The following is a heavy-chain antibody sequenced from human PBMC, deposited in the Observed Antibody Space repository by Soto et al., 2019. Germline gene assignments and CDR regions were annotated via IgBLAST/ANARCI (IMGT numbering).Heavy chain of an antibody. CDR1: GFIFSNYW. CDR2: IDHDGPT. V-gene: IGHV3-74*01. CDR3: VRDSHGDY. J-gene: IGHJ4*02. Sequence: EVQLVESGGGLVQPGGSLRLSCAGSGFIFSNYWMHWVRQAPGKGLEWVSRIDHDGPTDYADSVRCRFTVSRDNAESTLYLQMNSLRPEDTAVYYCVRDSHGDYWGQGTMVTVSS.